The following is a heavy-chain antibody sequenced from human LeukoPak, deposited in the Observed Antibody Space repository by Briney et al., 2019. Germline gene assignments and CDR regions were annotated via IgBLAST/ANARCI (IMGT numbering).Heavy chain of an antibody. CDR2: INPNSGGT. V-gene: IGHV1-2*02. Sequence: ASVKVSCKASGYTLTGYYMHWVRQAPGQGLGWMGWINPNSGGTNYAQKFQGRVTMTRDTSISTAYMELSRLRSDDTAVYYCARNVVVVPAAKYFGYWGQGTLVTVSS. CDR3: ARNVVVVPAAKYFGY. CDR1: GYTLTGYY. J-gene: IGHJ4*02. D-gene: IGHD2-2*01.